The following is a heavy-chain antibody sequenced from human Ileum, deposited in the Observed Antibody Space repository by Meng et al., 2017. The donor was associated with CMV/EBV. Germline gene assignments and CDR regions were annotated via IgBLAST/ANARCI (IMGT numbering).Heavy chain of an antibody. CDR2: VSPGGI. CDR1: GVSISNYY. D-gene: IGHD3-10*01. CDR3: ARAAARGVPVDY. Sequence: VPRQESGPGLVKPSETLALTCSVSGVSISNYYWTWIRQPAGKGLEFIGRVSPGGIEYNPSLMSRVTMSLDTSRNQLSLNLNSVTAADTAVYYCARAAARGVPVDYWGQGILVTVSS. J-gene: IGHJ4*02. V-gene: IGHV4-4*07.